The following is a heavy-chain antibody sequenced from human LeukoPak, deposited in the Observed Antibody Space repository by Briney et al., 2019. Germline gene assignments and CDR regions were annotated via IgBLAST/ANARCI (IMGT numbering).Heavy chain of an antibody. J-gene: IGHJ4*02. V-gene: IGHV3-23*01. Sequence: PGGSLRLSCAASGFTFSSYAMSWVRQAPGKGLEWVSAISGSGGSTYYADSVKGRFTISRDNSKNTLYLQMNSLRAEDTAVYYCARDADYYDSSGPRAGDYWGQGTLVTVSS. CDR2: ISGSGGST. D-gene: IGHD3-22*01. CDR3: ARDADYYDSSGPRAGDY. CDR1: GFTFSSYA.